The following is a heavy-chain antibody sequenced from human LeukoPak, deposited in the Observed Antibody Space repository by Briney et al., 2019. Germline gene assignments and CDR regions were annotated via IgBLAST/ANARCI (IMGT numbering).Heavy chain of an antibody. V-gene: IGHV1-2*02. CDR2: INPNSGGT. J-gene: IGHJ4*02. CDR3: ARVREGCGDYRY. D-gene: IGHD4-17*01. Sequence: ASVKVSSKPAGYTFTGYYMHGVRQAPGQGLEWMGWINPNSGGTNYAQKFQGRVTMTRDTSISTAYMELSRLRSDDTAVYYCARVREGCGDYRYWGQGTLVTVSS. CDR1: GYTFTGYY.